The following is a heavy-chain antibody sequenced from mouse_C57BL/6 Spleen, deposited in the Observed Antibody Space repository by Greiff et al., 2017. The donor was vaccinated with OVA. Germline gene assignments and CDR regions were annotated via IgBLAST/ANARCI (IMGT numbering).Heavy chain of an antibody. D-gene: IGHD1-1*01. V-gene: IGHV1-26*01. CDR3: ARAPLLRYHFDD. CDR2: INPNNGGT. J-gene: IGHJ2*01. Sequence: VQLQQSGPELVKPGASVKISCKASGYTFTDYYMNWVKQSHGKSLEWIGDINPNNGGTSYNQKFKGKATLTVDKSSSTAYMELRSLTSEDAAVYYCARAPLLRYHFDDWGQGTTLTVSS. CDR1: GYTFTDYY.